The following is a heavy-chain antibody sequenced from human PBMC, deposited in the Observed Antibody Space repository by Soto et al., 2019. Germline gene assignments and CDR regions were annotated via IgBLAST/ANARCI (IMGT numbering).Heavy chain of an antibody. J-gene: IGHJ4*02. V-gene: IGHV3-21*01. CDR2: INGRCNYR. D-gene: IGHD1-26*01. CDR3: AREDGVVGDTSAFDH. Sequence: EVQLVESGGGLVKPGGSLRLSCAASGFTLTTYTMNWVRQAPGMGLEWVSSINGRCNYRYYTDSVEGRFTISRDNAQNSLYLQMNSLRVEDTGVHYCAREDGVVGDTSAFDHWGQGTLVTVSS. CDR1: GFTLTTYT.